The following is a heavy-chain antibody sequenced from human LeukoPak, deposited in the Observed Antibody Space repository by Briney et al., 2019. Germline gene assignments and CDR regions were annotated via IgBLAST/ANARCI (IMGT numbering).Heavy chain of an antibody. CDR3: ARGSVSWFGFDS. CDR2: IYSNGNT. J-gene: IGHJ5*01. Sequence: PAETLSLTCTVSGDSISSGAYYWSWLRPPAGKELEWIGRIYSNGNTNYKPSLNRRATISLDTSNRQFSLQQTSVTAADTAMYYWARGSVSWFGFDSWGEGTLVTVSS. V-gene: IGHV4-61*02. CDR1: GDSISSGAYY. D-gene: IGHD3-10*01.